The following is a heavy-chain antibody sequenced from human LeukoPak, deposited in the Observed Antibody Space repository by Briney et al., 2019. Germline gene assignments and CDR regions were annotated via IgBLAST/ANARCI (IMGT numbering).Heavy chain of an antibody. J-gene: IGHJ4*02. CDR1: GFMFSTSW. V-gene: IGHV3-7*01. Sequence: GGSLRLSCAASGFMFSTSWMTWVRQAPGRGLEWVANIRRDGTVKNYLDSVTGRFTVSRDNAKNSLYLQMNSLRAEDTAVYYCARLVPEKFFEWDPEGYFDYWGQGTLVTVSS. CDR2: IRRDGTVK. D-gene: IGHD3-3*01. CDR3: ARLVPEKFFEWDPEGYFDY.